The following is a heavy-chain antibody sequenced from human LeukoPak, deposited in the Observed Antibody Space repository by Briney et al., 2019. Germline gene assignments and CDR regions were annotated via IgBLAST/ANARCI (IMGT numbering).Heavy chain of an antibody. V-gene: IGHV3-23*01. Sequence: GGSLRLSCAASGFTFSSYAMSWVRQAPGNGLEWVSVVSGSGDNTYYADSVKGRFTISRDNSKNTLYLQMNSLRAEDTAVYYCAKEDNYGSGSYYHYYYMDVWGKGTTVTVSS. J-gene: IGHJ6*03. CDR2: VSGSGDNT. CDR1: GFTFSSYA. D-gene: IGHD3-10*01. CDR3: AKEDNYGSGSYYHYYYMDV.